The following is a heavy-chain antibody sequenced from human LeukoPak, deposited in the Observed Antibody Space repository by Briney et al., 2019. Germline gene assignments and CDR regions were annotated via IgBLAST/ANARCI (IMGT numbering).Heavy chain of an antibody. J-gene: IGHJ3*02. Sequence: VASVKVSCKASGGTFSSYAISWVRQAPGQGLEWMGGIIPIFGTANYAQKFQGRVTITADESTSTAYMELSSLRSEDTAVYYCARDLYDILTGYYNDAFDIWGQGTMVTVSS. D-gene: IGHD3-9*01. CDR2: IIPIFGTA. V-gene: IGHV1-69*13. CDR3: ARDLYDILTGYYNDAFDI. CDR1: GGTFSSYA.